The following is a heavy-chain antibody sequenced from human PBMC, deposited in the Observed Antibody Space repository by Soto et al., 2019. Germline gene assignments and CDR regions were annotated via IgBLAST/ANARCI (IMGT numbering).Heavy chain of an antibody. CDR3: ARVYDSSGYRPAVRSMVFDP. V-gene: IGHV4-59*01. Sequence: ETLSLTCTVSGGSISSYYWSWTRQPPWKGLEWNGYIYNSGSTNYNPSLKSRVTISVDTSKNQFSLKLSSVTAADTAVYYCARVYDSSGYRPAVRSMVFDPWGQGTLVTVSS. D-gene: IGHD3-22*01. CDR2: IYNSGST. J-gene: IGHJ5*02. CDR1: GGSISSYY.